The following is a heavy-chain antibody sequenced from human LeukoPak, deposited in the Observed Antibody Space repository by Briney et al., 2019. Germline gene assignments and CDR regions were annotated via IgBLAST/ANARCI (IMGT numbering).Heavy chain of an antibody. D-gene: IGHD1-26*01. CDR2: IKSKTDGGTT. Sequence: GGSLRLSCAASGFTFSDAWMSWVRQTPGKGLEWAGRIKSKTDGGTTDYAAPVKGRFSISRDDSENTLYLQMDSLKTEDTAVYYCTTEMRWELLFDDWGQGTLVTVSS. CDR1: GFTFSDAW. J-gene: IGHJ4*02. CDR3: TTEMRWELLFDD. V-gene: IGHV3-15*01.